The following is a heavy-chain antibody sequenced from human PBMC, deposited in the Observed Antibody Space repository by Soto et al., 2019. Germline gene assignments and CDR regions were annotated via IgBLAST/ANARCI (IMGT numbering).Heavy chain of an antibody. Sequence: PGGSLRLSCAASGFTFSSYAMSWVRQAPGKGLEWVSAISGSGGSKYYADSVKGRFTISRDNSKNTLYLQMNSLRAEDTAVYYCAREDVSITMIVVVTHGNYYYYGMDVWGQGTTVTVSS. CDR2: ISGSGGSK. CDR1: GFTFSSYA. CDR3: AREDVSITMIVVVTHGNYYYYGMDV. D-gene: IGHD3-22*01. J-gene: IGHJ6*02. V-gene: IGHV3-23*01.